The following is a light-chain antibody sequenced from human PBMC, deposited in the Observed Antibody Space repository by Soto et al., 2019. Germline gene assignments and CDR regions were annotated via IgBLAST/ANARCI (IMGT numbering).Light chain of an antibody. CDR1: QSVRNN. CDR2: DAS. V-gene: IGKV3D-15*01. J-gene: IGKJ1*01. CDR3: QQYNNWPQT. Sequence: EIVLTQSPGTLSLSPGERATLSCMASQSVRNNYLAWYQQKPGQAPRLLIYDASSRATGIPARFSGSGSGTEFTLTISSLQSEDSAVYYCQQYNNWPQTFGQGTKVDIK.